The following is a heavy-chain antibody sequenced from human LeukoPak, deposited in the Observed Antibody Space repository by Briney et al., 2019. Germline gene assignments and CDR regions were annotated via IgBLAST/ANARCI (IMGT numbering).Heavy chain of an antibody. V-gene: IGHV3-74*01. CDR1: GFTFSSYW. Sequence: GGSLRLSCAASGFTFSSYWMHWVRQAPGKGLEWVSRMDPDGRTIDYADSVKGRFTISRHNSKNTLYLQMNSLRAEDTAVYYCASSPPQGGYYYYGMDVWGQGTTVTVSS. CDR2: MDPDGRTI. J-gene: IGHJ6*02. CDR3: ASSPPQGGYYYYGMDV.